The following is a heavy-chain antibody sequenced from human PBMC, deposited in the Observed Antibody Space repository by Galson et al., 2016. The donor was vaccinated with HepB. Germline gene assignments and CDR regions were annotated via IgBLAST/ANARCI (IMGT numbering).Heavy chain of an antibody. V-gene: IGHV3-23*01. CDR3: AKWGPHHDTGGYYYPRG. D-gene: IGHD3-22*01. CDR2: ISRSGDRT. CDR1: GFNFNLYS. J-gene: IGHJ4*02. Sequence: SLRLSCAASGFNFNLYSMTWIRQAPGKGLEWVSAISRSGDRTKYADSVEGRFSISRDNSKDTTYLHMTGLRVEDTAVYFCAKWGPHHDTGGYYYPRGWGQGTLVTVS.